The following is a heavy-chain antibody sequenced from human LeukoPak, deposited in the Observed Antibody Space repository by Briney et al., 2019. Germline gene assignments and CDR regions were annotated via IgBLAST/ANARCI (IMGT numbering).Heavy chain of an antibody. V-gene: IGHV3-7*01. CDR1: GFTFSSYW. CDR3: AREDYPLGYYFDY. D-gene: IGHD4/OR15-4a*01. CDR2: IKQDGSEK. Sequence: PGGSLRLSCAASGFTFSSYWMSWVRQAPGKGLEWVANIKQDGSEKYYVDSVKGRFTISRDNAKNSLYLQMNSLRAEDTAVYYCAREDYPLGYYFDYWGQGTLVTVSS. J-gene: IGHJ4*02.